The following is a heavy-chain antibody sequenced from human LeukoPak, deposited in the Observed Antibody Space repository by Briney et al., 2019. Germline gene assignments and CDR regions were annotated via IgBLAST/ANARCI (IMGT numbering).Heavy chain of an antibody. CDR2: ISRNSGGT. V-gene: IGHV1-2*02. Sequence: ASVKVSFKASGYTFAGNYLHWVRQAPGQGLEWMGWISRNSGGTNYAQKFQGRVTLTRDTSISTAYMEVNRLRSDDTAVYFCANSRDGYFDAFDIWGQGTMVTVSS. CDR3: ANSRDGYFDAFDI. J-gene: IGHJ3*02. D-gene: IGHD5-24*01. CDR1: GYTFAGNY.